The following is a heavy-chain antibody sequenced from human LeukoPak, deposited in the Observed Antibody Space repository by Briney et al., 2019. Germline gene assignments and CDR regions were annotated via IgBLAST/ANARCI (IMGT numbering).Heavy chain of an antibody. CDR3: AGNKYYYDSSGYGDFDY. Sequence: KPSETLSLTCTVSGGSISSSSYYWGWIRQPPGKGLEWIGSIYYSGSTYYNPSPKSRVTISVDTSKNQFSLKMSSVTAADTAVYYCAGNKYYYDSSGYGDFDYWGQGTLVTVSS. J-gene: IGHJ4*02. V-gene: IGHV4-39*01. CDR1: GGSISSSSYY. CDR2: IYYSGST. D-gene: IGHD3-22*01.